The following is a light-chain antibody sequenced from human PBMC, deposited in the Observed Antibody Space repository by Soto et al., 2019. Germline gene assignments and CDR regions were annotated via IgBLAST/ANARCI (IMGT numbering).Light chain of an antibody. CDR3: QQYNNWPAIT. CDR2: GAA. CDR1: QSVSSS. Sequence: EIVMTQSPATLSLSPGERTTLSCRASQSVSSSLAWYQQKPGQAPRLLIYGAATRVTGIPPRFSGSGSGTEFTLTISSLQSEDFAVYYCQQYNNWPAITFGQGTRLEIK. J-gene: IGKJ5*01. V-gene: IGKV3D-15*01.